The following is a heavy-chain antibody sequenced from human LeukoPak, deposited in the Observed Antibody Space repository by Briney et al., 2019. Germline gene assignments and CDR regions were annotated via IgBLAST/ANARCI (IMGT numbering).Heavy chain of an antibody. CDR3: AGLYYVFWSGYYADY. CDR2: IKQDGSEK. CDR1: GFTFSSYW. D-gene: IGHD3-3*01. J-gene: IGHJ4*02. V-gene: IGHV3-7*01. Sequence: GGSLRLSCAASGFTFSSYWMSWVRQAPGKGLEWVANIKQDGSEKYYVDSVKGRFTISRDNAKNSLYLQMNSLRAEDTAVYYCAGLYYVFWSGYYADYWGQEPLVPVSS.